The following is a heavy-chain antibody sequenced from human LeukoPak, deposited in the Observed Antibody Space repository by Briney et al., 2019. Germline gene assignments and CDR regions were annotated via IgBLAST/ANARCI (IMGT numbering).Heavy chain of an antibody. D-gene: IGHD1-26*01. J-gene: IGHJ4*02. CDR1: GGTFSSYA. Sequence: GASVKVSCKASGGTFSSYAISWVRQAPGQGLEWMGGIIPIFGTANYAQKFQGRVTITTDEPTSTAYMELSSLRSEDTAVYYCAINTEWELLPNYWGQGTLVTVSS. CDR3: AINTEWELLPNY. V-gene: IGHV1-69*05. CDR2: IIPIFGTA.